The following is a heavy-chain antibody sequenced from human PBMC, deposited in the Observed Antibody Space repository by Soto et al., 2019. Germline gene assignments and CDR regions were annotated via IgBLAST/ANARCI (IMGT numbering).Heavy chain of an antibody. V-gene: IGHV2-5*01. CDR3: APSENGWYQVQFAP. CDR2: IYWNDDK. CDR1: GFSLSTTGEG. Sequence: QITLKESGPTLVRPTQTLTLTCTFSGFSLSTTGEGVGWIRQPRGKALEWLALIYWNDDKHYSPPLMTRHTTPKAPSKNQVVLTMTDMDPLDTATYYCAPSENGWYQVQFAPWGQVNLVPVSS. D-gene: IGHD6-19*01. J-gene: IGHJ5*02.